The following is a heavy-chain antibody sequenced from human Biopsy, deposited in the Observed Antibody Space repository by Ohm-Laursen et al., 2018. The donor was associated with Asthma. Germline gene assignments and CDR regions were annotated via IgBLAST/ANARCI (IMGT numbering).Heavy chain of an antibody. Sequence: ASVKVSCKASAYTFIGYHLHWVRQAPGEGLEWMGRINPNGGATIYAQKFQGRVTMTRDTSISTAYMELSRLTSDDTAVYYCARVQKSPGDRWFDPWGQGTLVAVPS. CDR3: ARVQKSPGDRWFDP. J-gene: IGHJ5*02. CDR1: AYTFIGYH. CDR2: INPNGGAT. D-gene: IGHD7-27*01. V-gene: IGHV1-2*06.